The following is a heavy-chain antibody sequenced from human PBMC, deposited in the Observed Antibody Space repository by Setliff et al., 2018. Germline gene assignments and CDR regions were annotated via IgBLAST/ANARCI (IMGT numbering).Heavy chain of an antibody. Sequence: PSETLSLTCAASGGTFTYYYWTWIRQAPGKGLEWIGEINHSGTTNYTPSLKSRVTISIDTSKNQFSLRLTSVTAADTADYYCARRPPYWGFDYWGRGTLVTVSS. V-gene: IGHV4-34*01. CDR3: ARRPPYWGFDY. CDR1: GGTFTYYY. D-gene: IGHD3-16*01. CDR2: INHSGTT. J-gene: IGHJ4*02.